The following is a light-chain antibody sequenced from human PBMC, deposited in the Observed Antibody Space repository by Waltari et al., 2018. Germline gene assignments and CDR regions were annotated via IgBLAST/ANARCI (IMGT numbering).Light chain of an antibody. CDR1: QSVSNY. J-gene: IGKJ4*01. CDR2: DES. V-gene: IGKV3-11*01. CDR3: QQRGNWPLT. Sequence: EIVLTQSPVILSLSPGERGTLSCSASQSVSNYLAWYHQKPGQAPRLLIYDESKRATGIPPRISGRRSATQFTHTISSIEHEDLTVYYCQQRGNWPLTFGGGTKVEI.